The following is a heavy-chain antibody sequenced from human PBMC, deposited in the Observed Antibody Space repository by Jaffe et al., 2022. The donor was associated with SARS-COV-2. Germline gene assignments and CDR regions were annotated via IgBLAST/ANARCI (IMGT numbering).Heavy chain of an antibody. CDR3: AKRMSGGPQAFDF. J-gene: IGHJ3*01. V-gene: IGHV3-23*01. D-gene: IGHD3-16*01. Sequence: EVQLLESGGNLVQPGGSLRLSCAASGFTFSSYAMNWVRQAPGKGLEWVSLIGGSGGSTYYADSVKGRLIISRDNSKNILYLQMNSLRAEDTALYYCAKRMSGGPQAFDFWGQGTMVTVSS. CDR2: IGGSGGST. CDR1: GFTFSSYA.